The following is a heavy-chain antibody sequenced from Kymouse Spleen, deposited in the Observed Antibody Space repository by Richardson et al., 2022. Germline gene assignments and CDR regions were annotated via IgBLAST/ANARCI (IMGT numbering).Heavy chain of an antibody. Sequence: QVQLQQWGAGLLKPSETLSLTCAVYGGSFSGYYWSWIRQPPGKGLEWIGEINHSGSTNYNPSLKSRVTISVDTSKNQFSLKLSSVTAADTAVYYCARGAVAVVRDLPGGMDVWGQGTTVTVSS. J-gene: IGHJ6*02. CDR3: ARGAVAVVRDLPGGMDV. V-gene: IGHV4-34*01. CDR1: GGSFSGYY. D-gene: IGHD6-19*01. CDR2: INHSGST.